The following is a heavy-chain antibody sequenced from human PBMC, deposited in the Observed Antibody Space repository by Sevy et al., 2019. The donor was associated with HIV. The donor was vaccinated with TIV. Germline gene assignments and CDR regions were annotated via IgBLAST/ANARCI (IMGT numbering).Heavy chain of an antibody. CDR1: GFTFSSYS. Sequence: GGSLRLSCAASGFTFSSYSMNWVRQAPGKGLEWVSSISSSSSYIYYADSVKGRFTISRDNAKNSLYLQMNSLRAEDTAVYYCAREPNYDFWSGYYPYYYYGIDVWGQGTTVTVSS. J-gene: IGHJ6*02. V-gene: IGHV3-21*01. D-gene: IGHD3-3*01. CDR2: ISSSSSYI. CDR3: AREPNYDFWSGYYPYYYYGIDV.